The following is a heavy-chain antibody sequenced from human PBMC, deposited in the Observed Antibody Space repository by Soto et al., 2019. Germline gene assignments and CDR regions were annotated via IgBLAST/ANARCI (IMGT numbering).Heavy chain of an antibody. V-gene: IGHV1-2*04. CDR2: INPNSGGT. CDR1: GYTFTGYY. J-gene: IGHJ6*02. CDR3: ARGSIAAAGSYRRGGMDV. D-gene: IGHD6-13*01. Sequence: QVQLVQSGAEVKKPGASVKVSCKASGYTFTGYYMHWVRQAPGQGLEWMGWINPNSGGTNYAQKFQGWATMTRDASISTAYMELSRLRSDDTAVDYCARGSIAAAGSYRRGGMDVWGQGTTVTVSS.